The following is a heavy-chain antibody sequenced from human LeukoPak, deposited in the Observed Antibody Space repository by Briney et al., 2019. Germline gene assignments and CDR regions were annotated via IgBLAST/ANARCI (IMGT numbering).Heavy chain of an antibody. J-gene: IGHJ4*02. CDR2: IYYSGNT. CDR3: ARSPSSGYSYG. CDR1: GGSISSYY. Sequence: PSETLSLTWTVSGGSISSYYWSWIRQPPGKGLEWIGYIYYSGNTNYNPSLKSRVTISVDTSKNQFSLNLSSVTAADTAVYYCARSPSSGYSYGWGQGTLVTVSS. D-gene: IGHD5-18*01. V-gene: IGHV4-59*01.